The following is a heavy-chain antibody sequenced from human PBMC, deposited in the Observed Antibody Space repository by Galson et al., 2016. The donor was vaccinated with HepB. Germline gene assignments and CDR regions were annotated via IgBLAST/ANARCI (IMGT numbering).Heavy chain of an antibody. D-gene: IGHD3/OR15-3a*01. Sequence: SVKVSCKASGYTFTSYYMHWVRQAPGQGLEWMGIINPSGGSTSYARKFQGRVTVTRDTSTSTVYMELSSLRSEDTAVYYCARGTGTGGYFDYWGQGTLVIVSS. CDR3: ARGTGTGGYFDY. CDR1: GYTFTSYY. V-gene: IGHV1-46*01. J-gene: IGHJ4*02. CDR2: INPSGGST.